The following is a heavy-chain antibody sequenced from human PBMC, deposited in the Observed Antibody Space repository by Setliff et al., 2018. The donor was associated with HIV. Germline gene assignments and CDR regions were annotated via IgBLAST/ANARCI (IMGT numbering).Heavy chain of an antibody. Sequence: SGPTLVNPTETLTLTCTVSGFSLSNARMGVSWIRQPPEKALEWLAHIFSNDEKSYSTSLKSRLTISKDTSKSQVVLTMTNMDPVDTATYYCARISATHYDFWSGSIDYWGQGTLVTVS. J-gene: IGHJ4*02. CDR3: ARISATHYDFWSGSIDY. CDR1: GFSLSNARMG. D-gene: IGHD3-3*01. CDR2: IFSNDEK. V-gene: IGHV2-26*01.